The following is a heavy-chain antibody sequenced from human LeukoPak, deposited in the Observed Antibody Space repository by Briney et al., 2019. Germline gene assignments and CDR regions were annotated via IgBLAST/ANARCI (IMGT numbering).Heavy chain of an antibody. CDR1: GGSFSGYY. J-gene: IGHJ4*02. CDR3: ARRSGSYYYFDY. D-gene: IGHD1-26*01. CDR2: INHSGST. Sequence: SETLSLTCAVYGGSFSGYYWSWIRQPPGKGLEWIGEINHSGSTNYNPSLKSRVTISVDTSKNQFSLKLSSVTAADTAVYYCARRSGSYYYFDYWGQGTLVTVSS. V-gene: IGHV4-34*01.